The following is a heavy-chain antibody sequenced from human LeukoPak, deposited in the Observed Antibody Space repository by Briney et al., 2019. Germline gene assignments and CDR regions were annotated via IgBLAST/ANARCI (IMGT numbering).Heavy chain of an antibody. D-gene: IGHD2-21*01. CDR2: ISGSVGST. V-gene: IGHV3-23*01. CDR3: AKDRRYCGGDCPFDAFDI. J-gene: IGHJ3*02. CDR1: GFTFSSYA. Sequence: GGSLRLSCAASGFTFSSYAMSCVRQAPGKGLEWVSAISGSVGSTYYADSVKGRFTIPRDNSKNTLYLQKNSLRAEDTAVYYCAKDRRYCGGDCPFDAFDIWGQGTMVTVSS.